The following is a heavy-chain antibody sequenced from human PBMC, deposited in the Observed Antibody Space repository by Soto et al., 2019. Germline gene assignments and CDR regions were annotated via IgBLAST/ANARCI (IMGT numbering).Heavy chain of an antibody. V-gene: IGHV3-48*02. CDR3: AREATMVRGLILTSEYYFDY. CDR1: GFTFSSYS. Sequence: VGSLRLSCAASGFTFSSYSMNWVRQAPGKGLEWVSYISSSSSTIYYADSVKGRFTISRDNAKNSLYLQMNSLRDEDTAVYYCAREATMVRGLILTSEYYFDYWGQGTLVTVSS. J-gene: IGHJ4*02. CDR2: ISSSSSTI. D-gene: IGHD3-10*01.